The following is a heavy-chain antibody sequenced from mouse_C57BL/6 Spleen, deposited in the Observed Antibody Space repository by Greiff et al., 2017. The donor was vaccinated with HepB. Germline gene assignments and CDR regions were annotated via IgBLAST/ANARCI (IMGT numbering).Heavy chain of an antibody. CDR1: GFTFNTYA. J-gene: IGHJ3*01. Sequence: EVQVVESGGGLVQPKGSLKLSCAASGFTFNTYAMHWVRQAPGKGLEWVARIRSKSSNYATYYADSVKDRFTISRDDSQSMRYLQMNNLKTEDTAMYYCVRGELGLAWFAYWGQGTLVTVSA. V-gene: IGHV10-3*01. CDR2: IRSKSSNYAT. D-gene: IGHD4-1*01. CDR3: VRGELGLAWFAY.